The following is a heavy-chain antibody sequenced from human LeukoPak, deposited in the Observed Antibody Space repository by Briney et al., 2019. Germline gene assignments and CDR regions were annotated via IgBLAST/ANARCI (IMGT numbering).Heavy chain of an antibody. V-gene: IGHV1-3*01. J-gene: IGHJ6*02. Sequence: ASVKVSCKASGYTFTSYAMRWVRQAPGQRLEWMGWINAGNGNTKYSQKFQGRVTITRDTSASTAYMELSSLRSEDTAVYYCARDADYYDSSGYYWGYYYYGMDVWGQGTTVTVSS. CDR2: INAGNGNT. CDR3: ARDADYYDSSGYYWGYYYYGMDV. CDR1: GYTFTSYA. D-gene: IGHD3-22*01.